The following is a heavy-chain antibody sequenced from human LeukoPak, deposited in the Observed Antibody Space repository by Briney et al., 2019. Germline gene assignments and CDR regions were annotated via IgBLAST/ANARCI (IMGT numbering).Heavy chain of an antibody. CDR1: GFTFSSYS. V-gene: IGHV3-48*01. Sequence: TGGSLRLSCAASGFTFSSYSMNWVRQAPGKGLEWVSYISSSSSTIYYADSVKGRFTISRDNAKSSLYLQMNSLRAEDTAVYYCAKDMRPLEWLQSFDYWGQGTLVTVSS. D-gene: IGHD5-24*01. CDR3: AKDMRPLEWLQSFDY. CDR2: ISSSSSTI. J-gene: IGHJ4*02.